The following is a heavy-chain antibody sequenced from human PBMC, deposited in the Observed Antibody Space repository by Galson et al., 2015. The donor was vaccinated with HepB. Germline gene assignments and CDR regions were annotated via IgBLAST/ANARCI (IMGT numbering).Heavy chain of an antibody. J-gene: IGHJ4*02. D-gene: IGHD3-16*01. Sequence: QSGAEVKKPGESLRISCKGSGYSFTSYWISWVRQMPGKGLEWMGRIGPHDSYTNYSPSFQGHVTISADKSISTAYLQWSSLKASDTAIYYCARYDFRGGSWLAFDYWGQGTLVTVSS. V-gene: IGHV5-10-1*01. CDR1: GYSFTSYW. CDR3: ARYDFRGGSWLAFDY. CDR2: IGPHDSYT.